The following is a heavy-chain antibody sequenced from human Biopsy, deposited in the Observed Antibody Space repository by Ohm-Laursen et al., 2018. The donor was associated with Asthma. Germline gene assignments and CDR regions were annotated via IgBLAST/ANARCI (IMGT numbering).Heavy chain of an antibody. Sequence: SLRLSCAASGFSFSSYWMSWVRQAPGKGLEWVANIKQDGSEKYYVDSVKGRFSTSRDNAKNSLYLQMNGLRVEDTAVYYCARDGRWFDPWGQGTLVTVSS. V-gene: IGHV3-7*01. CDR2: IKQDGSEK. J-gene: IGHJ5*02. CDR3: ARDGRWFDP. CDR1: GFSFSSYW.